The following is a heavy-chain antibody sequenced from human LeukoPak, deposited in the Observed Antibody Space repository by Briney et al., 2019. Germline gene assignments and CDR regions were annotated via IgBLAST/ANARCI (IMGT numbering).Heavy chain of an antibody. CDR2: INHSGST. D-gene: IGHD3-3*01. CDR1: GGSFSGYY. CDR3: ARRSITHIPRPIDY. Sequence: PSETLSLTCAVYGGSFSGYYWSWIRQPPGKGLEWIGEINHSGSTNYNPSLKSRVTISVDTSKNQFSLKLSSVTAADTAVYYCARRSITHIPRPIDYWGQGTLVTVSS. J-gene: IGHJ4*02. V-gene: IGHV4-34*01.